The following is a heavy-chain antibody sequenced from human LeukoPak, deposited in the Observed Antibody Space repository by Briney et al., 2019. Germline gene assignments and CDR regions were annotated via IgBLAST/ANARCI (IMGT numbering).Heavy chain of an antibody. J-gene: IGHJ6*03. CDR1: GLTVSSNC. D-gene: IGHD4-23*01. V-gene: IGHV3-53*01. CDR3: AREVADYGGYYYYHYMDV. CDR2: IYSGGNT. Sequence: GGSLRLSCAASGLTVSSNCMSWVRQAPGKGLEWVSFIYSGGNTYYADSVKGRFTISRDNSKNTVHLQMNSLRAEDTAMYYCAREVADYGGYYYYHYMDVWGKGTTVTISS.